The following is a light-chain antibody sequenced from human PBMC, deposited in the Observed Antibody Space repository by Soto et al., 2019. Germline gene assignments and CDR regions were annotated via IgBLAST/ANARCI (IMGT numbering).Light chain of an antibody. CDR2: KAS. Sequence: DIQMTQSPSTLSGSVGDRVTITCRARQTISSWLAWYQQKPGKAPKLLVYKASTLKSGVPSRFSGSGSGTEFPLTISSLQPDDFAPYYCQHYNSYSDAFGQGTKVELK. J-gene: IGKJ1*01. CDR1: QTISSW. V-gene: IGKV1-5*03. CDR3: QHYNSYSDA.